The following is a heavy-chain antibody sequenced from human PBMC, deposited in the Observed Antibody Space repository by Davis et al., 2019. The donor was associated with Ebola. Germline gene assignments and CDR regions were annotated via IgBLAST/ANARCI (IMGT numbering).Heavy chain of an antibody. CDR2: LSGSGYST. CDR1: GFTFSNFA. CDR3: AKDSEDFYDSSGYRFYVLNY. D-gene: IGHD3-22*01. Sequence: PGGSLRLSCAASGFTFSNFAMNWVRQAPGKGLEWVSGLSGSGYSTHYADSVKGRFTISRDNSKNTLYLHMNSLRAEDTAVYYCAKDSEDFYDSSGYRFYVLNYWGQGTLVTVSS. J-gene: IGHJ4*02. V-gene: IGHV3-23*01.